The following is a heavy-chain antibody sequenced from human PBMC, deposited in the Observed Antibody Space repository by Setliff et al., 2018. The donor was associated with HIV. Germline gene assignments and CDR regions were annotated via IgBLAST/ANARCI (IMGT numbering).Heavy chain of an antibody. J-gene: IGHJ6*02. CDR1: GYNFANYW. D-gene: IGHD2-8*02. CDR2: IYCGDSRT. CDR3: ARHINSYWYGDGMDV. V-gene: IGHV5-51*01. Sequence: PGESLKISCKGSGYNFANYWIGWVRQMPGKGLEWMGPIYCGDSRTRYSPSFQGQVTISVDKSIRTAYLQWSSLKASDTATYYCARHINSYWYGDGMDVWGQGTTVTVSS.